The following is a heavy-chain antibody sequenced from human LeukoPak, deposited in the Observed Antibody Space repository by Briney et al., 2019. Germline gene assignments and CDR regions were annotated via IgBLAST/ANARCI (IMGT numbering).Heavy chain of an antibody. V-gene: IGHV3-23*01. CDR2: LSGSGDST. CDR3: AKRLSFGVAIGDFDY. CDR1: GFTFSNYA. J-gene: IGHJ4*02. Sequence: GGVLRLSFAGSGFTFSNYAMSWVRQAPGKGVEWVSALSGSGDSTYYADSVKGRFTISRDSSMETLYLQMNSLRAEDTATYFCAKRLSFGVAIGDFDYWGQGTLVTVSS. D-gene: IGHD3-3*01.